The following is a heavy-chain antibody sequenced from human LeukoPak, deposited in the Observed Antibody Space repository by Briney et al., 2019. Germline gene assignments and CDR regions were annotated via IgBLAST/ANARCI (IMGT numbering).Heavy chain of an antibody. CDR1: GFTFSSYS. D-gene: IGHD1-1*01. CDR2: IGSSSSYI. CDR3: ARDVWVPDQH. V-gene: IGHV3-21*01. J-gene: IGHJ1*01. Sequence: GGSLRLSCAASGFTFSSYSMNWVRQAPGKGLKWVSSIGSSSSYIYYADSVKGRFTISRDNAKNSLYLQMNSLRAEDTAVYYCARDVWVPDQHWGQGTLVTVSS.